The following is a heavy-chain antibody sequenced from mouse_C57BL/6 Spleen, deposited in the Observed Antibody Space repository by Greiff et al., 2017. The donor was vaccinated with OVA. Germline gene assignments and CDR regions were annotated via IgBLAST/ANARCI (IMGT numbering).Heavy chain of an antibody. Sequence: VQLQQPGAELVRPGSSVKLSCKASGYTFTSYWMDWVKQRPGQGLEWIGNIYPSDSETHYNQKFKDKATLTVDKSSSTAYMQLSSLTSEDSAVYYWARGNYYGSSYGYFDVWGTGTTVTVSS. CDR3: ARGNYYGSSYGYFDV. CDR1: GYTFTSYW. J-gene: IGHJ1*03. V-gene: IGHV1-61*01. CDR2: IYPSDSET. D-gene: IGHD1-1*01.